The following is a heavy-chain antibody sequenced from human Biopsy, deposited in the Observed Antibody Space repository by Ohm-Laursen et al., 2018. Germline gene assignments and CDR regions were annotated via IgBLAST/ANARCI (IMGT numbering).Heavy chain of an antibody. Sequence: SLRLSCAASGFIFSRYWMNWVRQTPEKGLEWVANMNQDGSEEHYVDSVKGRFTISRDNSGNTLYLQMNSLRAEDTAVYFCTNHYCGGITCLMNFWGQGTLVTVSS. J-gene: IGHJ4*02. CDR2: MNQDGSEE. CDR1: GFIFSRYW. V-gene: IGHV3-7*03. CDR3: TNHYCGGITCLMNF. D-gene: IGHD2-21*01.